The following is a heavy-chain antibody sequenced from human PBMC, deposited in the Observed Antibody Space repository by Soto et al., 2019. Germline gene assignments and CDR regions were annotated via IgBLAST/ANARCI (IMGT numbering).Heavy chain of an antibody. CDR3: ARDLSVDTAMADPYFDY. CDR1: GDSVSSNSAA. J-gene: IGHJ4*02. D-gene: IGHD5-18*01. Sequence: SQTLSLTCAISGDSVSSNSAAWNWIRQSPSRGLEWLGRTYHRSKWYNDYAVSVKSRITINPDTSKNQFSLQLNSVTPEDTAVYYCARDLSVDTAMADPYFDYWGQGTLVTVSS. CDR2: TYHRSKWYN. V-gene: IGHV6-1*01.